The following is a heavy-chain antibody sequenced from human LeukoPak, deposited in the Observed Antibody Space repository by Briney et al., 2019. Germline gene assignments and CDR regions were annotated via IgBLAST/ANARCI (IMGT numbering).Heavy chain of an antibody. CDR2: IRSKAYGGTT. D-gene: IGHD3-22*01. CDR3: TRGVYYYDSSGYYLLWFDP. V-gene: IGHV3-49*04. CDR1: GFTFGDYA. J-gene: IGHJ5*02. Sequence: PGGSLRLSCTASGFTFGDYAMSWVRQAPGKGLEWVGFIRSKAYGGTTEYAASVKGRFTISRDDSKSIAYLQMNSLKTEDTAVYYCTRGVYYYDSSGYYLLWFDPWGQGTLVTVSS.